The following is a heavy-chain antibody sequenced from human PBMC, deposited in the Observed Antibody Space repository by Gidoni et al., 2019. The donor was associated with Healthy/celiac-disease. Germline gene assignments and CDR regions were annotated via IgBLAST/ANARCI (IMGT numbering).Heavy chain of an antibody. CDR3: ARSRLGVLAPFMDV. CDR1: GGTFSSYA. CDR2: IIPIFGTA. D-gene: IGHD3-16*01. V-gene: IGHV1-69*01. Sequence: QVQLVQSVVEVKKPGSPVKVSCKASGGTFSSYAISWVRQAPGQGLEWMGGIIPIFGTANYAQKFQSRVTITADESTSTAYMELSSLRSEDTAVYYWARSRLGVLAPFMDVWGKGTTVTVSS. J-gene: IGHJ6*03.